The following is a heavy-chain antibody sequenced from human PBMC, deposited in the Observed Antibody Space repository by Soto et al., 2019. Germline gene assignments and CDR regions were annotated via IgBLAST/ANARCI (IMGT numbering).Heavy chain of an antibody. J-gene: IGHJ4*02. V-gene: IGHV3-23*01. CDR2: VSGDGSDK. CDR1: GFTFSNYP. CDR3: AKEGYTHGWVDY. D-gene: IGHD5-18*01. Sequence: DVQVLESGGALVQPGGSLRLSCAASGFTFSNYPMSWVRQAPGKGLEWVSAVSGDGSDKYYADFVKGRFTISRDNSKDTVVLQMNGLRAEDTAVYYCAKEGYTHGWVDYWGQGTLVTVSS.